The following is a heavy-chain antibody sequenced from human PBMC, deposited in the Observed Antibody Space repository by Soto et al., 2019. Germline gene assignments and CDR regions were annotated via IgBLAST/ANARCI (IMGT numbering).Heavy chain of an antibody. CDR2: IIWNSVNI. Sequence: EVQLEESGGALVQPGRSLRLSCAASGFTFDDYAMHWVRQVLGKGLEWVSSIIWNSVNIGYADSVKRRFTTSRDNAKNSLYLQMNSLRPEDTALYYCVRSKGGYSYGTPFDYWGQGTLVTVSS. J-gene: IGHJ4*02. D-gene: IGHD5-18*01. CDR1: GFTFDDYA. CDR3: VRSKGGYSYGTPFDY. V-gene: IGHV3-9*01.